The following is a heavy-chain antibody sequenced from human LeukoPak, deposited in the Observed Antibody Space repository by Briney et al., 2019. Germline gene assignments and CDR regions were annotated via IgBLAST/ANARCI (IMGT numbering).Heavy chain of an antibody. J-gene: IGHJ4*02. CDR3: AREGYGYYYDSSGYKKTGGFDY. Sequence: GASVKVSCKASGYTFTSYYMHWVRQAPGQGLEWVGIINPSGGSTSYAQKFQGRVTMTRDTSTSTVYMELSSLRSEDTAVYYCAREGYGYYYDSSGYKKTGGFDYWGQGTLVTVSS. CDR2: INPSGGST. CDR1: GYTFTSYY. D-gene: IGHD3-22*01. V-gene: IGHV1-46*03.